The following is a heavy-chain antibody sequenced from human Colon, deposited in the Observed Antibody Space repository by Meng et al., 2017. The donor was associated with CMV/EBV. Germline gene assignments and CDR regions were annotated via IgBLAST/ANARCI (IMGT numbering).Heavy chain of an antibody. D-gene: IGHD1-14*01. V-gene: IGHV1-8*03. CDR1: GYTFTSYD. CDR3: ARGPSIPRKTRPSSRMSYYFDY. CDR2: MNPNSGNT. J-gene: IGHJ4*02. Sequence: ASVKVSCKASGYTFTSYDINWVRQATGQGLEWMGWMNPNSGNTGYAQKCQGRVTITRNTSISTAYMELSSLRSEDTAVYYCARGPSIPRKTRPSSRMSYYFDYWGQGTLVTVSS.